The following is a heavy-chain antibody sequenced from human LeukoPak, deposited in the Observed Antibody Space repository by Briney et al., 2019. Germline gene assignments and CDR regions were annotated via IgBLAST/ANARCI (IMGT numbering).Heavy chain of an antibody. V-gene: IGHV3-23*01. D-gene: IGHD3-22*01. CDR3: AKGRNYYDSSGYDY. J-gene: IGHJ4*02. CDR2: ISGSGGST. Sequence: GGSLRLSCAASGFTFSSYAMSWVRQAPGKGLEWVSAISGSGGSTYYADSVKGRFTISRDNSKNTLYLQMNSLRAEHTAVYYCAKGRNYYDSSGYDYWRQGTLVTVSS. CDR1: GFTFSSYA.